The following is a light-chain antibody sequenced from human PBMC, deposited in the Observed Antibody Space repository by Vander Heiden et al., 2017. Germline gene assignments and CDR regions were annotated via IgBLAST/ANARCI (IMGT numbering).Light chain of an antibody. J-gene: IGLJ2*01. V-gene: IGLV1-40*01. CDR2: GNS. CDR3: QSYDSSLSGGV. Sequence: QSVLTPPPSVSGARGQRVTISGTGSRSNIGAGYDVHWYHQLPGTAPKLLIYGNSNRPSGVPDRFSGSKSGTSASLAITGLQAEDEADYYCQSYDSSLSGGVFGGGTKLTVL. CDR1: RSNIGAGYD.